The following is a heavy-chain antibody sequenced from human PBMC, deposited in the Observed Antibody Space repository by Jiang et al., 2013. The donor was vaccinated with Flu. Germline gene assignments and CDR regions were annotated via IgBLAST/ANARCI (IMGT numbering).Heavy chain of an antibody. D-gene: IGHD6-13*01. CDR3: ARDPDSSSFHYYYGMDV. J-gene: IGHJ6*02. V-gene: IGHV6-1*01. CDR1: GDSVSSNSAA. Sequence: QTLSLTCAISGDSVSSNSAAWNWIRQSPSRGLEWLGRTYYRSKWYNDYAVSVKSRITINPDTSKNQFSLQLNSVTPEDTAVYYCARDPDSSSFHYYYGMDVWGQGTTVTVSS. CDR2: TYYRSKWYN.